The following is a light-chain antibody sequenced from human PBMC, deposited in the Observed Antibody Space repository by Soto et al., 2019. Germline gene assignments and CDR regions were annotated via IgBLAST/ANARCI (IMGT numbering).Light chain of an antibody. CDR3: QHYNGYSEA. J-gene: IGKJ1*01. CDR2: KAS. Sequence: DIQMTQSPSTLSGSVGDRVTITCRASQTISSWLAWYQQKPGKAPKLLIYKASTLKSGVPSRFSGSGSGTEFTLTISSLQPDGFATYYCQHYNGYSEAFGQGTKVDIK. CDR1: QTISSW. V-gene: IGKV1-5*03.